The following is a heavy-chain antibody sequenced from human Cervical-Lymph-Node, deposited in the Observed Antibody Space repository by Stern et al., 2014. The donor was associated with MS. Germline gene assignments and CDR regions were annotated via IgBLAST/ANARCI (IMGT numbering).Heavy chain of an antibody. Sequence: QVQLGQSGPGLVKPSETLSLTCTVSGGSITDNYWSWIRQPPGKGLEWIGFISYSGNTNYNPSLKSRVTISIDTSKNQVSLKVSSVTAADTALYYCARFKNGDYDGAVPPYYYYGLDVWGQGTTVTVSS. J-gene: IGHJ6*02. CDR3: ARFKNGDYDGAVPPYYYYGLDV. D-gene: IGHD4-17*01. CDR2: ISYSGNT. V-gene: IGHV4-59*01. CDR1: GGSITDNY.